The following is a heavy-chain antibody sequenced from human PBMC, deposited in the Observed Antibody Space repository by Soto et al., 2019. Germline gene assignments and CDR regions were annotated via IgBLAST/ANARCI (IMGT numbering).Heavy chain of an antibody. CDR2: ISSNGGTT. V-gene: IGHV3-64*01. J-gene: IGHJ4*02. D-gene: IGHD1-7*01. CDR3: VRRVSGNYDY. Sequence: ESVGGMVPPGGSLRLSCVASGFTFSSYDMHWVRQAPGKGLEYVSSISSNGGTTYYGNSVKGRFTISRDNSKNTLYLQMGSRRAEDMAVYYCVRRVSGNYDYWGQGTLVTVSP. CDR1: GFTFSSYD.